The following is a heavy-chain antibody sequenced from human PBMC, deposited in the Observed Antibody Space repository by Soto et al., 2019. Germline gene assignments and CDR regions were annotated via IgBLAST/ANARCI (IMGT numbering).Heavy chain of an antibody. Sequence: VASVKVSCKASGYTFTSYAMHWVRQAPGQRLEWMGWINAGNGNTKYSQKFQGRVTITRDTSASTAYMELSSLRSEDTAVYYCARDRASYYGMDVWGQGTTVTVSS. CDR2: INAGNGNT. CDR1: GYTFTSYA. J-gene: IGHJ6*02. V-gene: IGHV1-3*01. CDR3: ARDRASYYGMDV. D-gene: IGHD5-12*01.